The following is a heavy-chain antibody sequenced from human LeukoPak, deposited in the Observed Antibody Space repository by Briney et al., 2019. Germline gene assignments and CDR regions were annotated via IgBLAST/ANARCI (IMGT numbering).Heavy chain of an antibody. CDR3: ARDVEMATIAPRAIDY. Sequence: ASVKVSCKASGYTFTSYGISWVRQAPGQGLEWMGWISAYNGNTNYAQKLQGRVTMTTDTSTSTAYMELRSLRSDDTAVYYCARDVEMATIAPRAIDYWGQGTLVTVSS. D-gene: IGHD5-24*01. CDR1: GYTFTSYG. V-gene: IGHV1-18*01. CDR2: ISAYNGNT. J-gene: IGHJ4*02.